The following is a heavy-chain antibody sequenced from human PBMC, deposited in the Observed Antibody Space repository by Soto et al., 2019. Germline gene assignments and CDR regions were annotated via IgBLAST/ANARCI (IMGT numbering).Heavy chain of an antibody. Sequence: QVQLVQSGAEVKKPGSSVKVSCKASGGTFSSYTISWVRQAPGQGLEWMGRIIPILGIANYAQKFQGRVTINADKSTSTDYMELSSLRSEDTAVYYCAAGGHGAFDIWGKGTMVSVSS. CDR1: GGTFSSYT. CDR3: AAGGHGAFDI. V-gene: IGHV1-69*02. D-gene: IGHD1-26*01. J-gene: IGHJ3*02. CDR2: IIPILGIA.